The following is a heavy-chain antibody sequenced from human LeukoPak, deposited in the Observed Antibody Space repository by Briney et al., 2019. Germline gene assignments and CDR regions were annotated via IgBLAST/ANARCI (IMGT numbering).Heavy chain of an antibody. J-gene: IGHJ3*02. V-gene: IGHV4-59*08. Sequence: PSETLSLTCTVSGGSISSDYWSWIRQPPGKGLEWIGYINYSGSTNYNPSLKSRVTISVDTSKNQFSLKLSSVTAADTAVYYCARQSTYYYDSSGLNSAFDIWGQGTMVTVSS. CDR2: INYSGST. D-gene: IGHD3-22*01. CDR3: ARQSTYYYDSSGLNSAFDI. CDR1: GGSISSDY.